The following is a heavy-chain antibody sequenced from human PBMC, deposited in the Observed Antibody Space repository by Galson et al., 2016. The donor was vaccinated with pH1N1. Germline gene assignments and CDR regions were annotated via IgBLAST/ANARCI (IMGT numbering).Heavy chain of an antibody. J-gene: IGHJ3*01. D-gene: IGHD3-9*01. V-gene: IGHV1-3*01. CDR1: GYTFTDYD. CDR2: INAGNGDT. Sequence: SVKVSCKASGYTFTDYDIYWLRQAPGQGLEWMGWINAGNGDTKYSEKFQGRLTITRDTAANNAYMELSSLRSEDTAMYYCGGDLDIRRHRAKDAFDVWGQGTMVTVSS. CDR3: GGDLDIRRHRAKDAFDV.